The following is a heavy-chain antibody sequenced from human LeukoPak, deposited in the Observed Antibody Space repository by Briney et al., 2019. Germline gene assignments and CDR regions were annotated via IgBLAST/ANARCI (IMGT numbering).Heavy chain of an antibody. Sequence: SETLSLTCTVSGGPISSSSYYWGWIRQPPGKGLEWIGYIYYSGSTNYNPSLKSRVTISVDTSKNQFSLKLSSVTAADTAVYYCARDRPYGSGSYIDYWGQGTLVTVSS. D-gene: IGHD3-10*01. CDR1: GGPISSSSYY. CDR3: ARDRPYGSGSYIDY. J-gene: IGHJ4*02. CDR2: IYYSGST. V-gene: IGHV4-61*01.